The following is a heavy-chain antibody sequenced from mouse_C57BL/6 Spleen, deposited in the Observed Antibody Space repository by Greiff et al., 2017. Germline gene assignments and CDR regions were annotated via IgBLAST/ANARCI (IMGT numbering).Heavy chain of an antibody. D-gene: IGHD2-4*01. CDR3: ARFIYYDYDGFYAMDY. J-gene: IGHJ4*01. V-gene: IGHV7-3*01. CDR1: GFTFTDYY. Sequence: EVKLVESGGGLVQPGGSLSLSCAASGFTFTDYYMSWVRQPPGKALEWLGFIRNKANGYTTEYSASVKGRFTISRDNSQSILYLQMNALRAEDSATYYCARFIYYDYDGFYAMDYWGQGTSVTVSS. CDR2: IRNKANGYTT.